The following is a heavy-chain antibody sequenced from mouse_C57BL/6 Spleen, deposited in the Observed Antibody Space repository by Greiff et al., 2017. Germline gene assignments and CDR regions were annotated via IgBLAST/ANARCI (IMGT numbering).Heavy chain of an antibody. J-gene: IGHJ2*01. D-gene: IGHD2-4*01. CDR1: GFTFTDYY. Sequence: EVKLVESGGGLVQPGGSLSLSCAASGFTFTDYYMSWVRQPPGKALEWLGFIRNKANGYTTEYSASVKGRFTISRDNSQSILYLQMNALRAEDSATYYCARSYDYDSYYFDYWGQGTTLTVSS. CDR2: IRNKANGYTT. CDR3: ARSYDYDSYYFDY. V-gene: IGHV7-3*01.